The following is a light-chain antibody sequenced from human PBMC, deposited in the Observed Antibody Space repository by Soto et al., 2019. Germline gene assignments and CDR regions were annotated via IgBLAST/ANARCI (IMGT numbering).Light chain of an antibody. V-gene: IGKV3D-15*01. CDR1: QSVYGN. CDR2: GAS. J-gene: IGKJ4*01. Sequence: EILMTQSPATLSVSLGERATLSCRASQSVYGNLAWYQQKPGQAPRLLVFGASTRAAGIPARFSGGGSGTDYTLTISSLQSEDFAVYYCQPYNNWPLLSFGGGTKVE. CDR3: QPYNNWPLLS.